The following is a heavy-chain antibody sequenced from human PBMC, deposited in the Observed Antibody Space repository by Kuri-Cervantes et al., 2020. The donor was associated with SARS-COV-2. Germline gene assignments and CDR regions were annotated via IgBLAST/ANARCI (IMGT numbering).Heavy chain of an antibody. Sequence: SETLSLTCTVSGGSISSYYWSWIRQPAGKGLEWIRRIYTSGSTNYNPSLKGRVTMSVDTSKNQFSLKLSSVTAADTAVYYCARARRDSGSYEAYYYYYYMDVWGKGTTVTVSS. CDR2: IYTSGST. CDR3: ARARRDSGSYEAYYYYYYMDV. V-gene: IGHV4-4*07. CDR1: GGSISSYY. J-gene: IGHJ6*03. D-gene: IGHD1-26*01.